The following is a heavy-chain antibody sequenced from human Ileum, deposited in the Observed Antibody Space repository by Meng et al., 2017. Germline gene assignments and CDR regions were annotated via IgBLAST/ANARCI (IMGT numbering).Heavy chain of an antibody. CDR2: INTGNGDA. CDR3: ARGHQNYDILTGSY. V-gene: IGHV1-3*04. J-gene: IGHJ4*02. D-gene: IGHD3-9*01. CDR1: GYTFTRYA. Sequence: QAQLLQPGVAVKKPGAPVKVSCKASGYTFTRYAMHWVRQAPGQRLEWMGWINTGNGDAKYSQRFQGRVTITRDTSASTVYMELSSLRSEDTTVYYCARGHQNYDILTGSYWGQGTLVTVSS.